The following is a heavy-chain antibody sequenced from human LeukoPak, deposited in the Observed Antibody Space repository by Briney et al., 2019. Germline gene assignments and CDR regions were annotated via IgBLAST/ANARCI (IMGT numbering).Heavy chain of an antibody. D-gene: IGHD3-10*01. J-gene: IGHJ4*02. Sequence: SETLSLTCTVSGGSISSYYWSWIRQPAGKGLEWIGRIYTSGSTNYNPSLKSRVTMSVDTSKNQFSLKLSSVTAADTAVYYCARDLKLWFGELSYTDYWGQGALVTVSS. CDR3: ARDLKLWFGELSYTDY. CDR1: GGSISSYY. CDR2: IYTSGST. V-gene: IGHV4-4*07.